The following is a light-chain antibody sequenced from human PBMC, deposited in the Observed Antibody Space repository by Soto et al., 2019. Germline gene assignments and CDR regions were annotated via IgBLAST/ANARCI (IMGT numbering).Light chain of an antibody. J-gene: IGKJ2*01. CDR3: QQYDNLPRYT. V-gene: IGKV1-33*01. CDR2: DAS. CDR1: QDINNY. Sequence: DIQMTQSPSSLSASVGDRVTITCQASQDINNYLNLYQQKPGKAPKLLIYDASNLETGVPSRFSGSGSGTDFTFTISSLQPEDIATYYCQQYDNLPRYTFGQGTKLESK.